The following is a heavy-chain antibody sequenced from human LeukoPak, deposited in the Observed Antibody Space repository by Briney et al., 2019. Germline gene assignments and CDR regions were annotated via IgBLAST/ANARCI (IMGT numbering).Heavy chain of an antibody. Sequence: SETLSLTCTVSGGSISSSSYYWGWIRQPPGKGLEWIGSIYYSGSTYYNPSLKSRVTISVDTSKNQFSLKLSSVTAADTAVYYCARWSGSRTLDYWGQGTLVTVSS. CDR2: IYYSGST. J-gene: IGHJ4*02. V-gene: IGHV4-39*07. CDR3: ARWSGSRTLDY. CDR1: GGSISSSSYY. D-gene: IGHD3-3*01.